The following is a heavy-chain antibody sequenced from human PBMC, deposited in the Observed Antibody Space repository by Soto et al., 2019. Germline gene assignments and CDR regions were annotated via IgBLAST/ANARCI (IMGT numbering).Heavy chain of an antibody. J-gene: IGHJ6*03. Sequence: ASVKVSCKSSGYTFTRYDINCVRPDTGQGLEWVEWMHPNSGNTGYAQKFQGRVTMTRNTSISTAYMELSSLRSEDTAVYYCARGPELYDFWSGQERYYYYYYMDVWGKGTTVTVSS. D-gene: IGHD3-3*01. CDR3: ARGPELYDFWSGQERYYYYYYMDV. CDR1: GYTFTRYD. V-gene: IGHV1-8*01. CDR2: MHPNSGNT.